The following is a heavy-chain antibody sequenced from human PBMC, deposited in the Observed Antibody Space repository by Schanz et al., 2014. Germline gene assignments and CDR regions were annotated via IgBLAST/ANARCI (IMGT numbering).Heavy chain of an antibody. V-gene: IGHV1-3*01. CDR1: GYTLSAYS. CDR3: ARGRTFDY. J-gene: IGHJ4*02. Sequence: QVQLVQSGAEAKKPGASVKVSCKASGYTLSAYSLHWVRQAPGQGLEWMGWINVGNGNMKYSQKFQGRVTITRDTSASTAYMELTSLRSEDTAVYYCARGRTFDYWGQGTLVTVSS. CDR2: INVGNGNM.